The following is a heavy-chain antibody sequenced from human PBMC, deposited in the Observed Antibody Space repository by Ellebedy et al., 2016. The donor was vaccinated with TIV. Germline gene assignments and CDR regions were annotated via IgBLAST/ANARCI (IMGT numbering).Heavy chain of an antibody. CDR1: GFTFSDYY. J-gene: IGHJ4*02. CDR2: ISSSGSTI. Sequence: GESLKISCAASGFTFSDYYMSWIRQAPGKGLEWVSYISSSGSTIYYADSVKGRFTISRDNAKNSLYLQMNSLRAEDTAVYYCARERWLRPGQFDYWGQGTLVTVSS. CDR3: ARERWLRPGQFDY. V-gene: IGHV3-11*01. D-gene: IGHD5-12*01.